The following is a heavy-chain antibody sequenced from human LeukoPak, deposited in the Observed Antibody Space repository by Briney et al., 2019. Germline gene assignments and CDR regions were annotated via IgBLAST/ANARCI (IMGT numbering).Heavy chain of an antibody. CDR2: IYYSGST. Sequence: PSETLCLTCTVSGGSISSYYWHWIRQPPGKGLEWIGYIYYSGSTDYNPSLKSRVTISVDTSKNQFSLYLSSVTAADTAHDYCARSSYYYASFDSWGQGHLVTVSS. J-gene: IGHJ4*02. CDR3: ARSSYYYASFDS. CDR1: GGSISSYY. V-gene: IGHV4-59*08. D-gene: IGHD3-22*01.